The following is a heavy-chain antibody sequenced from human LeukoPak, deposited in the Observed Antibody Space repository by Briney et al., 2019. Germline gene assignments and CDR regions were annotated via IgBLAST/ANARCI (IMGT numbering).Heavy chain of an antibody. CDR3: AKYGLASSGRYHDASDI. CDR2: ISGCSGST. V-gene: IGHV3-23*01. Sequence: GGSLRLSCAASGFTSSSYGMTWVRQAPGKGLEWVSAISGCSGSTYYADSVKGRSTISRDNSKNTPYMQMNSLRAEDTAVYYWAKYGLASSGRYHDASDIWGQGTMVTVSS. J-gene: IGHJ3*02. D-gene: IGHD3-10*01. CDR1: GFTSSSYG.